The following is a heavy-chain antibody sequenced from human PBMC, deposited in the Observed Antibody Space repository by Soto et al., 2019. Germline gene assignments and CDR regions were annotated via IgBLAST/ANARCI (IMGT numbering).Heavy chain of an antibody. J-gene: IGHJ4*02. Sequence: GSLRLSCAASGFSFSSSDMSWVRQAPGKGLEWVSAISGSGGTTYYADSVKGRFTISRDNSKNTLFLQMNSLRAEDTAGYYCAKALAGTFDYWGQGTLVTVSS. CDR2: ISGSGGTT. CDR1: GFSFSSSD. D-gene: IGHD6-19*01. V-gene: IGHV3-23*01. CDR3: AKALAGTFDY.